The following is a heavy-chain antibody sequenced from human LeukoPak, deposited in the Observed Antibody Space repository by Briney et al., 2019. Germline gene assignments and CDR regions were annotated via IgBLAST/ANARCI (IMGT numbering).Heavy chain of an antibody. CDR1: GYTFISYA. CDR2: INTNTGNP. J-gene: IGHJ4*02. Sequence: ASVKVSCKASGYTFISYAMNWMRQAPGQGLEWMGWINTNTGNPTYAQGFTGRFVFSLDTSVSTAYLQISSLKAEDTAVYYCARDALRGLLWFGELDYWGQGTLVTVSS. V-gene: IGHV7-4-1*02. CDR3: ARDALRGLLWFGELDY. D-gene: IGHD3-10*01.